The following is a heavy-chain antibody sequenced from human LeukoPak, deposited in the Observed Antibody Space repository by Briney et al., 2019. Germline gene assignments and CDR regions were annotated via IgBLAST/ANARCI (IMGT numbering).Heavy chain of an antibody. CDR3: ARAMAKWFHYMDV. CDR1: GYTFTSYD. J-gene: IGHJ6*03. D-gene: IGHD3-22*01. V-gene: IGHV1-8*03. CDR2: MNLNSGNT. Sequence: ASVKVSCKASGYTFTSYDINWVRPDTGQGLEWMGWMNLNSGNTGYAQKFQGRVTITRNAPISTAYMELSSLRSEDTAVYYCARAMAKWFHYMDVWGKGTTVTVSS.